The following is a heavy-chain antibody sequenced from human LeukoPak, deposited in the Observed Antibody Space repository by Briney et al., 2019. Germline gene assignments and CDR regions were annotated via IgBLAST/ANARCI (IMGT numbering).Heavy chain of an antibody. V-gene: IGHV3-30*02. CDR1: GFTFSSYG. Sequence: GGSLRLSCAASGFTFSSYGMHWVRQAPGKGLEWVAVIWYDGSNKYYADSVKGRFTISRDNSQNTLYLQMNSLRLEDTAVYDCAKESDAFDIWGQGTMVTVSS. J-gene: IGHJ3*02. CDR2: IWYDGSNK. CDR3: AKESDAFDI.